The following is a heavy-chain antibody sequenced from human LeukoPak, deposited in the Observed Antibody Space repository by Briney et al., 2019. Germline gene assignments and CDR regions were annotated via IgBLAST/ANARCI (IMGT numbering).Heavy chain of an antibody. V-gene: IGHV1-69*04. CDR2: IIPILGIA. CDR1: GGTFSSYA. J-gene: IGHJ4*02. CDR3: ARGSRTGGIPYFDY. D-gene: IGHD3-16*01. Sequence: GASVKVSCKASGGTFSSYAISWVRQAPGQGLEWMGSIIPILGIANYAQKFQGRVTITADKSTSTAYMELSSLRSEDTAVYYCARGSRTGGIPYFDYWGQGTLVTVSS.